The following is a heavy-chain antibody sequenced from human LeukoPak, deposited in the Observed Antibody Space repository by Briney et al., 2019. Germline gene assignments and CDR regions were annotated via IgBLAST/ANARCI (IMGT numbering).Heavy chain of an antibody. Sequence: GGSLRLSCAASGFTFSGSAMHWVRQASGKGLEWVGRIRIKANSYATAYAASVKGRFTISRDDSKNTAYLQMNSLKTEDTAVYYCTSPSSTVTAGWYYYMDVWGKGTTVTVSS. CDR2: IRIKANSYAT. CDR3: TSPSSTVTAGWYYYMDV. CDR1: GFTFSGSA. J-gene: IGHJ6*03. D-gene: IGHD4-11*01. V-gene: IGHV3-73*01.